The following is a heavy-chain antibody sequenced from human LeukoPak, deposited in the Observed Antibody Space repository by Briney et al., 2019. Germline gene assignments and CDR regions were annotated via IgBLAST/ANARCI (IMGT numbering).Heavy chain of an antibody. CDR1: GYSFIGYY. J-gene: IGHJ4*02. CDR3: ARAGSGYYFDY. Sequence: ASVKVSCKASGYSFIGYYMHWVRQAPGQGLEWMGWMNPNSGNTGYAQKFQGRVTITRNTSISTAYMELSRLRSDDTAVYYCARAGSGYYFDYWGQGTLVTVSS. V-gene: IGHV1-8*03. CDR2: MNPNSGNT. D-gene: IGHD3-10*01.